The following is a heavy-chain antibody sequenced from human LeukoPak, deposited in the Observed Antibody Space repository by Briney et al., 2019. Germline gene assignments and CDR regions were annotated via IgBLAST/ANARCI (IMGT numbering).Heavy chain of an antibody. CDR1: GFTFSSYA. V-gene: IGHV3-23*01. CDR2: ISGSGGST. CDR3: VRYQMQYQGALDI. D-gene: IGHD2-2*02. Sequence: PGGSLRLSCAASGFTFSSYAMSWVRQAPGKGLEWVSAISGSGGSTYYADSVKGRFSISRDNSKNTLDLQMNNLRPEDRAVYYCVRYQMQYQGALDIWGQGTMVTVSS. J-gene: IGHJ3*02.